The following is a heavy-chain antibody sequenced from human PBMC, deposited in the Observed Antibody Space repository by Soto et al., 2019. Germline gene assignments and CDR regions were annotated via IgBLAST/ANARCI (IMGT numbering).Heavy chain of an antibody. D-gene: IGHD1-26*01. V-gene: IGHV1-2*02. CDR3: ARVAIVEPPYYYYYGMDV. CDR2: INPNSGGT. J-gene: IGHJ6*02. CDR1: GYTFTGYY. Sequence: RASVKVSCKASGYTFTGYYMHWVRQAPGQGLEWMGWINPNSGGTNYAQKFQGRVTMTRDTSISTAYMELSRLRSDDTAVYYCARVAIVEPPYYYYYGMDVWGQGTTVTVSS.